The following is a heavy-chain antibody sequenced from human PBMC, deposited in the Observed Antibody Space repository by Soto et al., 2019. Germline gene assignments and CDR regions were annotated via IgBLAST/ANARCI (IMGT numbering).Heavy chain of an antibody. J-gene: IGHJ5*02. CDR1: GGSISSGGYY. Sequence: VQLQESGPGLVKPSQTLSLTCTVSGGSISSGGYYWSWIRQHPGKGRGWIGYIYYSGSTYYNPSLKSRVTISVDTSKNQFSLKLSSVTAADTAVYYCARVRGGGYCSSTSCYGLRFDPWGQGTLVTVSS. CDR2: IYYSGST. V-gene: IGHV4-31*03. CDR3: ARVRGGGYCSSTSCYGLRFDP. D-gene: IGHD2-2*01.